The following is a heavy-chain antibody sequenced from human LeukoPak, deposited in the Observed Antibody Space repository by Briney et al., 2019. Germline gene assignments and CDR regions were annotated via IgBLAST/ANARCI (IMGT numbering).Heavy chain of an antibody. CDR1: GFTFSDYD. J-gene: IGHJ4*02. Sequence: TSGGSLRLSCAASGFTFSDYDMSWIRQAPGKGLEWVSYIGSSSSYTNYADSVKGRFTISRDNAKNSLYLQMNSLRAEDTAVYYCARKADYFDYWGQGTLVTVSS. D-gene: IGHD2-15*01. CDR3: ARKADYFDY. CDR2: IGSSSSYT. V-gene: IGHV3-11*03.